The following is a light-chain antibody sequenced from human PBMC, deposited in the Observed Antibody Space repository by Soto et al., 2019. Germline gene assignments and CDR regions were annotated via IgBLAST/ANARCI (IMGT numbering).Light chain of an antibody. V-gene: IGLV1-44*01. J-gene: IGLJ1*01. CDR3: AAWDDSLSGYV. CDR2: NNN. CDR1: SSNIGSHT. Sequence: QSVLTQPPSASGTPGQGVTISCSGSSSNIGSHTVNWYQHLPGTAPKLLIYNNNQLPSGVPDRFSGSKFGTSASLAISGLQSEDEADYYCAAWDDSLSGYVFGTGTQLTVL.